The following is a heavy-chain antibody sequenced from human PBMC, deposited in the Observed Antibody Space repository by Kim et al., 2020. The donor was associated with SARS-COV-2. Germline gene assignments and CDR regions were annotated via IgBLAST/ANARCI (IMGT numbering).Heavy chain of an antibody. J-gene: IGHJ6*01. CDR3: AKTGNCSSTSCYESYYYYG. Sequence: SVKVSCKASGGTFSSYAISWVRQAPGQGLEWMGGIIPIFGTAKYAQKFQGRVTITADESTSTAYMELSSLRSADTAVYYFAKTGNCSSTSCYESYYYYG. V-gene: IGHV1-69*13. CDR2: IIPIFGTA. CDR1: GGTFSSYA. D-gene: IGHD2-2*01.